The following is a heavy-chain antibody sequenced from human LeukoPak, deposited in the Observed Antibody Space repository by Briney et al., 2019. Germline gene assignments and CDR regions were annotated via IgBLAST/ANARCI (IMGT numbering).Heavy chain of an antibody. CDR1: GFTLSSYS. Sequence: KPGGSLRLSCAASGFTLSSYSMNWVRQAPGKGLEWVSSISSSSSYIYYADSVKGRFTISRDNAKNSLYLQMNSLRAEDTAVYYCASTVAGRTPYFDYWGQGTLVTVSS. D-gene: IGHD6-19*01. CDR3: ASTVAGRTPYFDY. J-gene: IGHJ4*02. CDR2: ISSSSSYI. V-gene: IGHV3-21*01.